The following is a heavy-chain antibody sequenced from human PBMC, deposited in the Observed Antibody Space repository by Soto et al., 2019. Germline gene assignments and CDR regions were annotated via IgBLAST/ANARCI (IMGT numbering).Heavy chain of an antibody. CDR3: ARAKKVVVVPAAKAAFYI. V-gene: IGHV1-18*01. D-gene: IGHD2-2*01. J-gene: IGHJ3*02. CDR1: GYTFTSYV. Sequence: ASVKVSCKASGYTFTSYVSSWVRQAPGQGLEWMGWISAYNGNTNYAQKLQGRVTMTTDTSTSTAYMELRSLRSDDTAVYYCARAKKVVVVPAAKAAFYIWGQGTMVTVSS. CDR2: ISAYNGNT.